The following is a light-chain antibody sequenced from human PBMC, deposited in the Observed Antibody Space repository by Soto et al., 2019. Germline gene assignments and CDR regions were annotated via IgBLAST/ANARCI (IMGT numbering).Light chain of an antibody. CDR2: DVS. J-gene: IGKJ5*01. V-gene: IGKV1-5*01. Sequence: DIQMTQSPSTLPASVGDRVTITCRASENISRWLAWYQQKPGRAPKLLIYDVSSLKSGVPSRFSGSGSGTEFTLTISSLQPDDFATYYCQQYNSYSITFGQGTRLEIK. CDR1: ENISRW. CDR3: QQYNSYSIT.